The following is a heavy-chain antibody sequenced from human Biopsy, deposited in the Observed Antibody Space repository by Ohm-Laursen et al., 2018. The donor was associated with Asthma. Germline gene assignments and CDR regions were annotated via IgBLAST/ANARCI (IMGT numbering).Heavy chain of an antibody. CDR3: VRGSSSWHHGPFHYYYGLDV. J-gene: IGHJ6*02. V-gene: IGHV4-39*01. CDR1: SGSGGYMRSGNYY. Sequence: SETLSLTCSLSSGSGGYMRSGNYYWGWIRQPPGKGLEWIGSIYYSGTTYYNPPLESRVTVPADTSKNQFSLKLTSVTAADTAVYYCVRGSSSWHHGPFHYYYGLDVWGQGTTATVSS. CDR2: IYYSGTT. D-gene: IGHD6-13*01.